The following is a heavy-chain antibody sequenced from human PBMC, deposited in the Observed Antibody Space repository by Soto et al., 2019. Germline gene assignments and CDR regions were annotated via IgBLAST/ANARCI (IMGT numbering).Heavy chain of an antibody. CDR3: ARDHTVVQYVHYYYGMDV. CDR2: INPNSGGT. J-gene: IGHJ6*02. Sequence: GASVKVSCKASGYTFTGYYMHWVRQAPGHGLEWMGWINPNSGGTNYAQKFQGRVTMTRDTSISTAYMELSRLRSDDTAVYYCARDHTVVQYVHYYYGMDVWGQGTTVTVSS. CDR1: GYTFTGYY. V-gene: IGHV1-2*02. D-gene: IGHD2-15*01.